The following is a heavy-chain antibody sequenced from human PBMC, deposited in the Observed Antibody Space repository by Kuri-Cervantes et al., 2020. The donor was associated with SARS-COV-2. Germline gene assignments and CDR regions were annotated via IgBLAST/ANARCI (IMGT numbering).Heavy chain of an antibody. CDR3: ASHGAQQLVRY. Sequence: SETLSLTCTVSGYSISSGYYWGWIRQPPGKGLEWNGCIYYSGSTYYNPSLKSRVTIPVDTSKNQCSLKLSSVTAADTAVYYCASHGAQQLVRYWGQGTLVTVSS. CDR1: GYSISSGYY. J-gene: IGHJ4*02. V-gene: IGHV4-38-2*02. D-gene: IGHD6-6*01. CDR2: IYYSGST.